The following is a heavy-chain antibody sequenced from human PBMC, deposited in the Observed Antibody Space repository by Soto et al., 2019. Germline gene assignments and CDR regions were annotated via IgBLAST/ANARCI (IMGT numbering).Heavy chain of an antibody. J-gene: IGHJ4*02. Sequence: PSETLSLTCTVSGGSIRSYYWSWIRQPPGKGLEWIGYIFYTGSTNYNPSLKSRVTISVDTSKNQFSLRLTSVTAADTAVYYCACSRAVAGPGWNYWGQGTLVTVSS. V-gene: IGHV4-59*13. D-gene: IGHD6-19*01. CDR3: ACSRAVAGPGWNY. CDR2: IFYTGST. CDR1: GGSIRSYY.